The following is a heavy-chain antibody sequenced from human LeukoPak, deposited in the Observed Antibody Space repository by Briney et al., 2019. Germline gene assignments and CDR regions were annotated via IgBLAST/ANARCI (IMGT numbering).Heavy chain of an antibody. V-gene: IGHV4-59*01. CDR3: ARTLAAFYDVAFDI. Sequence: SETLSLTCTVSGGSISSYYWSWIRQPQGQGLEWMVYTYYTGNTDYNPSLKSRVTISVDTSKNHFSLKLSSVSAADTAVYYCARTLAAFYDVAFDIWGQGTMVTVSS. CDR2: TYYTGNT. CDR1: GGSISSYY. D-gene: IGHD3-16*01. J-gene: IGHJ3*02.